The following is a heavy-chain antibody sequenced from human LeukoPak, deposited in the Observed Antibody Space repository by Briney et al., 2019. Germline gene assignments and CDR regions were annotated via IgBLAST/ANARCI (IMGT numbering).Heavy chain of an antibody. CDR1: GGSISSGGYY. Sequence: PSETLSLTCTVSGGSISSGGYYWSWIRQHPGKGLEWIGYIYYSGSTYYNPSLKSRVTISVDTSKNQFSLKLSAVTAADTAVYYCARFDTTVTRGIDYWGQGTLVTVSS. V-gene: IGHV4-31*03. CDR3: ARFDTTVTRGIDY. CDR2: IYYSGST. D-gene: IGHD4-17*01. J-gene: IGHJ4*02.